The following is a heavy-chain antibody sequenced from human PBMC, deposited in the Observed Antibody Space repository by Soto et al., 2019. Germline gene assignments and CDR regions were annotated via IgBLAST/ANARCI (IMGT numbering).Heavy chain of an antibody. CDR1: GGSFGGYY. D-gene: IGHD3-3*01. J-gene: IGHJ5*02. CDR2: INHSGST. V-gene: IGHV4-34*01. CDR3: ARGRYYDFWSGYLNWFDP. Sequence: SETLSLTCAVYGGSFGGYYWSWIRQPPGKGLEWIGEINHSGSTNYNPSLKSRVTISVDTSKNQFSLKLSSVTAADTAVYYCARGRYYDFWSGYLNWFDPWGQGNLVTVSS.